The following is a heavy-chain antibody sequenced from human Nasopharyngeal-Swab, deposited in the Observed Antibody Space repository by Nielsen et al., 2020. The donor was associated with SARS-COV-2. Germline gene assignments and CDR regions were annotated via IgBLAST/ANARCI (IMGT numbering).Heavy chain of an antibody. CDR2: IWYDGTNK. D-gene: IGHD1-1*01. CDR1: GFTFSNYG. Sequence: GESLKISCAASGFTFSNYGMHWVRQAPGKGLEWVAAIWYDGTNKYYADSVKGRFTISRDNTKNMLYLQMNSLRAEDSSVYFCARAGTGRADPTAWGQGALVTVSS. V-gene: IGHV3-33*01. CDR3: ARAGTGRADPTA. J-gene: IGHJ5*02.